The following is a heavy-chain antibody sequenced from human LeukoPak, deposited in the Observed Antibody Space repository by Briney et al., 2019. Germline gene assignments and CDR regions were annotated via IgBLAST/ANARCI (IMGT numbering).Heavy chain of an antibody. D-gene: IGHD3-22*01. CDR2: IWYDGSNK. Sequence: GESLKISCAASGFTFSSYGMHWVRQAPGKGLEWVAVIWYDGSNKYYADSVKGRFTISRDNSKNTLYLQMNSLRAEDTAVYYCARVGPRYDSSGYYYYFDYWGQGTLVTVSS. CDR3: ARVGPRYDSSGYYYYFDY. CDR1: GFTFSSYG. V-gene: IGHV3-33*01. J-gene: IGHJ4*02.